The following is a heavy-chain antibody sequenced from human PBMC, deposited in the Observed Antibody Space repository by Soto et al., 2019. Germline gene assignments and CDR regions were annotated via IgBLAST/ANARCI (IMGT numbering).Heavy chain of an antibody. CDR1: GYSFTSHY. D-gene: IGHD1-1*01. Sequence: ASVKVSCKAIGYSFTSHYMHWVRQAPGQGLEWMGTIYPGGVNIGYAQKFKGRVTMTKDTSTSTVYMELSSLRSEDTAIYYCSRGYPPRDQLGNLPGAFWGQGTLVTVSS. CDR3: SRGYPPRDQLGNLPGAF. J-gene: IGHJ4*02. V-gene: IGHV1-46*03. CDR2: IYPGGVNI.